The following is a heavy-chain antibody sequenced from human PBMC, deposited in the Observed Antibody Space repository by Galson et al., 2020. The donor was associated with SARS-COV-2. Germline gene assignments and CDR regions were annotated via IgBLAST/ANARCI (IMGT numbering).Heavy chain of an antibody. Sequence: TGGSLRLSCAASGFTFSRYGMHWDHQAPGKGLERVAVISYDGSNKYYADSVKGRFTISRDNSKNTLYLQMNSLRAEDTAVYYCAKAGMGQGLVDDAFDIWGQGTMVTVS. V-gene: IGHV3-30*18. CDR1: GFTFSRYG. D-gene: IGHD6-19*01. J-gene: IGHJ3*02. CDR2: ISYDGSNK. CDR3: AKAGMGQGLVDDAFDI.